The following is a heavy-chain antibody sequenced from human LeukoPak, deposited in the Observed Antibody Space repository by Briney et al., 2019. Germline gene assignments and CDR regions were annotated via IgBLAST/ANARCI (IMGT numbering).Heavy chain of an antibody. CDR2: ISGSGGST. Sequence: GGSLRLSCAASGFTFSSYAMSWVRQAPGKGLEWVSAISGSGGSTYYADSAKGRFTLYRDKSNNTLYLQSNSLRAEYTAVYYCAKDAGGYFDYWGQGTLVTASS. CDR3: AKDAGGYFDY. D-gene: IGHD3-10*01. V-gene: IGHV3-23*01. J-gene: IGHJ4*02. CDR1: GFTFSSYA.